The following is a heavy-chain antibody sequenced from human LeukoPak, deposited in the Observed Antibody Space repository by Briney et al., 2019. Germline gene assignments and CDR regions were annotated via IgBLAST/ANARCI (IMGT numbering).Heavy chain of an antibody. Sequence: SETLSLTCTVSGGSISSYYWYWIRQPPGKGLEWIGYISGNTNYNPSLKSRVTISVDTSKNQFSLKLSSVTAADTAVYYCARDRGGYDPGYDYWGQGTLVTVSS. CDR1: GGSISSYY. D-gene: IGHD5-12*01. J-gene: IGHJ4*02. V-gene: IGHV4-59*01. CDR3: ARDRGGYDPGYDY. CDR2: ISGNT.